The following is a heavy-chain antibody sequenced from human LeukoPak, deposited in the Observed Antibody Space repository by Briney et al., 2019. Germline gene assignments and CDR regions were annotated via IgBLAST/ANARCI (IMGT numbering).Heavy chain of an antibody. D-gene: IGHD3-10*01. J-gene: IGHJ4*02. CDR1: GGSISSHY. CDR2: IFYSGNT. V-gene: IGHV4-59*11. Sequence: SETLSLTCTVSGGSISSHYWSWIRQPPGKGLEWIGYIFYSGNTNYNPSLKSRVSMSVDRSKNQFSLRLNSVTAADTAIYFCARGTRSSGLYYWGQGTLVTVSS. CDR3: ARGTRSSGLYY.